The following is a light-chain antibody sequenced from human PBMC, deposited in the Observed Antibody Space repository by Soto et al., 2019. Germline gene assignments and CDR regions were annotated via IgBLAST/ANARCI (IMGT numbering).Light chain of an antibody. V-gene: IGKV1-5*01. CDR3: QQFYSYPWT. CDR1: QSVTTW. CDR2: AAS. Sequence: DIQMTQSPSTLSASVGDRVSITYRASQSVTTWLAWYQQKPGTAPRLLIHAASSLNTGVPSRFSGSGAGTEFTLTISSLQPADFATYYCQQFYSYPWTFGQGTKVAI. J-gene: IGKJ1*01.